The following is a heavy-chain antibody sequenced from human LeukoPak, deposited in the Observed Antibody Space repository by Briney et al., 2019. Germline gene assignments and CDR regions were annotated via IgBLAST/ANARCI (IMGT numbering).Heavy chain of an antibody. J-gene: IGHJ4*02. CDR3: ARDTYYYDSSPTD. D-gene: IGHD3-22*01. CDR1: GFTFSSYS. CDR2: ISSSSSTI. Sequence: GGSLRLSCAASGFTFSSYSMNWVRQAPGKGLEWVSYISSSSSTIYYADSVKGRFTISRDNAKNSLYLQMNSLRAEDTAVYYCARDTYYYDSSPTDWGQGTLVTVSS. V-gene: IGHV3-48*04.